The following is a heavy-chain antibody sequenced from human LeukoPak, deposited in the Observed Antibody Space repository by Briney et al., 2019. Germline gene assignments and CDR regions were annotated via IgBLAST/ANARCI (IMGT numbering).Heavy chain of an antibody. CDR3: ARPKGIVVADDAFDI. V-gene: IGHV1-46*01. CDR2: IDPSSGTP. CDR1: GYTFTRYF. Sequence: GASVQVSCKASGYTFTRYFIHWVRQAPGQGLEWMGLIDPSSGTPRYAQRFQGRVTLTRDTSTGTVYMDLSSLRSEDTAVYYCARPKGIVVADDAFDIWGQGTMVTVSS. J-gene: IGHJ3*02. D-gene: IGHD6-19*01.